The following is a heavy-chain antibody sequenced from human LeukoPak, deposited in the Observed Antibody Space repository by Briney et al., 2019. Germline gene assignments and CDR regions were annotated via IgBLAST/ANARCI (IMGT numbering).Heavy chain of an antibody. J-gene: IGHJ6*02. CDR1: GFTFSSYS. D-gene: IGHD3-9*01. CDR3: ARDTPYYDILTGPGYYGMDV. V-gene: IGHV3-48*04. Sequence: PGGSLRLSCSASGFTFSSYSMNWVRQAPGKGLEWVSYISSSSSTIYYADSVKGRFTISRDNAKNSLYLQMNSLRAEDTAVYYCARDTPYYDILTGPGYYGMDVWGQGTTVTVSS. CDR2: ISSSSSTI.